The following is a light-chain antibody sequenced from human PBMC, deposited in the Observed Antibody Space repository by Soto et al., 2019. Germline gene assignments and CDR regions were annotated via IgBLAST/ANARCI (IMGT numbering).Light chain of an antibody. CDR2: NVS. J-gene: IGLJ1*01. V-gene: IGLV2-14*01. CDR3: SSYTSSSTYV. CDR1: SSDVGGYNS. Sequence: ALTQPASVSGSPGQSITISCTGTSSDVGGYNSVSWYQQHPGKAPKLMIYNVSNRPSGVSNRFSGSKSGNTASLTISGLQAEDEADYYCSSYTSSSTYVFGTGTKVTVL.